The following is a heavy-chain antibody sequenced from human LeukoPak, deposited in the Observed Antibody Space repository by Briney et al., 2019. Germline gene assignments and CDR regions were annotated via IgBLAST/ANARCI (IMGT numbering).Heavy chain of an antibody. V-gene: IGHV4-39*01. D-gene: IGHD6-13*01. CDR3: ARSPSWGIAAAEGFDP. J-gene: IGHJ5*02. CDR1: GGSISSSSYY. Sequence: PSETLSLTCTVSGGSISSSSYYWGWIRQPPGKGLEWIGSIYYSGSTYYNPSLKSRVTISVDTSKNQFSPKLSSVTAADTAVYYCARSPSWGIAAAEGFDPWGQGTLVTVSS. CDR2: IYYSGST.